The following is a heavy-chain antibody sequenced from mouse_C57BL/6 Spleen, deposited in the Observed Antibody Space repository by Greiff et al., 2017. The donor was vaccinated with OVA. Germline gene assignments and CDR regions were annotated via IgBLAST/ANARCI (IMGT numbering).Heavy chain of an antibody. J-gene: IGHJ3*01. CDR3: ARSAYYSNSWYAY. D-gene: IGHD2-5*01. Sequence: QVQLQQSGAELVKPGASVKISCKASGYAFSSYWMNWVKQRPGKGLEWIGQIYPGDGDTNYNGKFKGKATLTADKSSSTAYMQLSSLTSEDSAVDFCARSAYYSNSWYAYWGQGTLVTVSA. CDR2: IYPGDGDT. CDR1: GYAFSSYW. V-gene: IGHV1-80*01.